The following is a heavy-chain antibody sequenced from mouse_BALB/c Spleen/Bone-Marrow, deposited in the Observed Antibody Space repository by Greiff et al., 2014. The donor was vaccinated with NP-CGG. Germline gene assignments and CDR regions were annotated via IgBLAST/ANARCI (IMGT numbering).Heavy chain of an antibody. CDR1: GYTFTDYN. Sequence: SGPELAKPGASVKISCKAFGYTFTDYNMHWVKQSHGKSLEWIGYIYPYNGGTGYNQKFKSKATLTVDNSSSTAYMELRSLTSEDSAVYYCARLGRDYWGQGTTLTVSS. CDR3: ARLGRDY. CDR2: IYPYNGGT. D-gene: IGHD4-1*01. V-gene: IGHV1S29*02. J-gene: IGHJ2*01.